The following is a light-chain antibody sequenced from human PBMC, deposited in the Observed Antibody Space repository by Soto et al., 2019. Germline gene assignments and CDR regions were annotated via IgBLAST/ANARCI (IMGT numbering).Light chain of an antibody. CDR3: CSHAGRGTVL. V-gene: IGLV2-23*02. CDR2: EVT. J-gene: IGLJ2*01. CDR1: SSDIGRYDL. Sequence: QSVLAQPASVSGSPGQSITISCTGTSSDIGRYDLVAWYQQHPGEAPKLVIYEVTKRPSGISDRFSASKSGNTASLTISGLQAEDEATYVCCSHAGRGTVLFGGGTKLTVL.